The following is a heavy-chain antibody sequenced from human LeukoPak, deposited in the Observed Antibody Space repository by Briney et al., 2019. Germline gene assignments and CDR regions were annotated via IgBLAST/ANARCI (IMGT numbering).Heavy chain of an antibody. J-gene: IGHJ3*02. Sequence: PGGSLRLSCAASGFTFSSYGMHWVRQAPGKGLEWAAFIRYDGSNKYYADSVKGRFTISRDNSKNTLYLQMNSLRAADTAVYYCARARKYSSSLSLRAFDIWGQGTMVTVSS. D-gene: IGHD6-13*01. V-gene: IGHV3-30*02. CDR1: GFTFSSYG. CDR2: IRYDGSNK. CDR3: ARARKYSSSLSLRAFDI.